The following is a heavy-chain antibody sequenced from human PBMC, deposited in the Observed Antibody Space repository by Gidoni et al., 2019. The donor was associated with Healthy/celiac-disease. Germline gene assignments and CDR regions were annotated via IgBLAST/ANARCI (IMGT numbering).Heavy chain of an antibody. CDR3: ASPVVTAIQSSFDY. J-gene: IGHJ4*02. CDR2: IIPIFGTA. CDR1: GGTFSSYA. D-gene: IGHD2-21*02. Sequence: QVQCVQSGAEVEKPGSSVKVSCKGSGGTFSSYAISCVRQAPGQGLEWMGGIIPIFGTANYAQKVQGRVTITADESTSTAYMELSSLRSEDTAVYYCASPVVTAIQSSFDYWGQGTLVTVSS. V-gene: IGHV1-69*01.